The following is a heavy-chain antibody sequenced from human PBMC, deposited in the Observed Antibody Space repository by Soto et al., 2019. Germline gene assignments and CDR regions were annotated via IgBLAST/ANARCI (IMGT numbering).Heavy chain of an antibody. V-gene: IGHV1-46*01. Sequence: SVKVSCKASGYTFTSYYMHWVRQAPGQGLEWMGIINPSGGSTSYAQKFQGRVTMTRDTSTSTVYMELSSLRSEDTAVYYCARERRGTLPYYYYGMDVWGQGTTVTVSS. J-gene: IGHJ6*02. D-gene: IGHD1-26*01. CDR2: INPSGGST. CDR1: GYTFTSYY. CDR3: ARERRGTLPYYYYGMDV.